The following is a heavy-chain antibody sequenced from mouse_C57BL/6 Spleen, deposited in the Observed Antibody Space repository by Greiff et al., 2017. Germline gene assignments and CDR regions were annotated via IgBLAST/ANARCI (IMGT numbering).Heavy chain of an antibody. CDR3: ARRRSYRYFDV. CDR1: GYTFTSYW. D-gene: IGHD1-1*01. CDR2: IYPSDSET. V-gene: IGHV1-61*01. Sequence: VQLQQPGAELVRPGSSVKLSCKASGYTFTSYWMDWVKQRPGQGLEWIGNIYPSDSETHYNQKFKDKATLTVDKSSSTAYMQLSSLTSEDSAVYYWARRRSYRYFDVWGTGTTVTVSS. J-gene: IGHJ1*03.